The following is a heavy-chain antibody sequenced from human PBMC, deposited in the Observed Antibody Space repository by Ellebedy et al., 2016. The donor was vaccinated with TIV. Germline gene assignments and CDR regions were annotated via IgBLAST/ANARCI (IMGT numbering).Heavy chain of an antibody. CDR2: IIPILGIA. Sequence: SVKVSCXASGYTFTDYYMHWLRQAPGQGLEWMGRIIPILGIANYAQKFQGRVTITADKSTSTAYMELSSLRSEDTAVYYCARTTSGYYDYYYYYMDVWGKGTTVTVSS. V-gene: IGHV1-69*02. J-gene: IGHJ6*03. D-gene: IGHD3-22*01. CDR3: ARTTSGYYDYYYYYMDV. CDR1: GYTFTDYY.